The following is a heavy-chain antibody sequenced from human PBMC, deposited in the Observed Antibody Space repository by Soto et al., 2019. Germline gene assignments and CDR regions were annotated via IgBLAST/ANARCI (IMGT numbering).Heavy chain of an antibody. CDR3: TTGLSSGHYSFDF. V-gene: IGHV1-8*01. CDR2: MNPNSGNT. J-gene: IGHJ4*02. Sequence: ASVKVSCKASGNTFTSYDINWVRQATGQGLEYLGWMNPNSGNTAYVQKFQGRVTMTWDTSITTAYMELSSLRSEDTAIYFCTTGLSSGHYSFDFWGQGTLVTVSS. CDR1: GNTFTSYD. D-gene: IGHD3-22*01.